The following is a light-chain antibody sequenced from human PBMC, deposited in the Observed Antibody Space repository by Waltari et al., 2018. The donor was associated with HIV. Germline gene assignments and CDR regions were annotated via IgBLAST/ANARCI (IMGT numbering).Light chain of an antibody. CDR2: GAS. V-gene: IGKV3-11*01. CDR3: QHRSNWPIT. J-gene: IGKJ5*01. CDR1: QSVSAY. Sequence: EIVLTQSPATLSLSPGERATLSCRASQSVSAYLAWYQHKPGQAPRRPIYGASSMCTGIPATFSGSGSGTDCTLTISSLEPGDFAVYYCQHRSNWPITFSQGTRLEIK.